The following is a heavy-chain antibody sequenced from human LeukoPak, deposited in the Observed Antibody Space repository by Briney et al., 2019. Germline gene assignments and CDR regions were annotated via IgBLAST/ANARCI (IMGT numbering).Heavy chain of an antibody. J-gene: IGHJ4*02. D-gene: IGHD4-17*01. V-gene: IGHV4-4*07. CDR2: IYTSGST. CDR3: ARDAEDYGDYTGFDY. CDR1: GGSISSYY. Sequence: ASETLSLTCTVSGGSISSYYWSWIRQPAGKGLEWIGRIYTSGSTNYNPSLKSRVTISVDTSKNQFSLKLSSVTAADTAVYYCARDAEDYGDYTGFDYWGQGTLVTVSS.